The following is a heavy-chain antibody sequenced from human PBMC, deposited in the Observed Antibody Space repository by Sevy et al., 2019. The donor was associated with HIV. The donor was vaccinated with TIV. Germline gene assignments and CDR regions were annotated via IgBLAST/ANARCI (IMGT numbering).Heavy chain of an antibody. CDR1: GFTFTNYA. Sequence: GGSLRLSCAASGFTFTNYAMNWVRQAPGKGLEWVSAISGSGGTTYYADSVQGRFTISRDKSKNTLYQQMNSMRAEDTAVYYCAKVLARGVAVAGTARGMDVWGQGTTVTVSS. CDR2: ISGSGGTT. V-gene: IGHV3-23*01. J-gene: IGHJ6*02. D-gene: IGHD6-19*01. CDR3: AKVLARGVAVAGTARGMDV.